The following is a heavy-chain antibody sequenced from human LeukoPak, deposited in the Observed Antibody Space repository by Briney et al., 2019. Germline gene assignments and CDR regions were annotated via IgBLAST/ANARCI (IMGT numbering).Heavy chain of an antibody. Sequence: GGSPRLSCAASGFTFSSYSMNWVRQAPGKGLEWVSSISSSSSYIYYADSVKGRFTISRDNAKNSLYLQMNSLRAEDTAVYYCARMRLGAVDYWGQGTLVTVSS. V-gene: IGHV3-21*04. D-gene: IGHD6-13*01. J-gene: IGHJ4*02. CDR3: ARMRLGAVDY. CDR1: GFTFSSYS. CDR2: ISSSSSYI.